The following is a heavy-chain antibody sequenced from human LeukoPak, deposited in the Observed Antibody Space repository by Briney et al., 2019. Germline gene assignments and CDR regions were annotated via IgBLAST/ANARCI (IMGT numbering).Heavy chain of an antibody. Sequence: SETLSLTCAVYGESFSGYYWSWIRQPPGKGLQWIGEINHSGSTNYNPSLKSRVTISVDTSKNQFSLKLSSVTAADMAVYYCARGISGSYFFVYWGRGTLVTVSS. CDR2: INHSGST. J-gene: IGHJ4*02. CDR1: GESFSGYY. V-gene: IGHV4-34*01. CDR3: ARGISGSYFFVY. D-gene: IGHD1-26*01.